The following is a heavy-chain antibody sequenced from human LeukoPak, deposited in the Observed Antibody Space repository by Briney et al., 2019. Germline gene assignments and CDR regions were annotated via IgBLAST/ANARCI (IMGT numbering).Heavy chain of an antibody. J-gene: IGHJ4*02. V-gene: IGHV1-2*02. D-gene: IGHD4-11*01. CDR2: INPNSGGT. Sequence: GASVKVSCKASGYTFTGYYMHWVRQAPGQGLEWMGWINPNSGGTNYAQKFQGRVTMTRDTSISTAYMELSTLRSDDTAVYYCARGKRGMTTVTTYYFDYWGQGTLVTVSS. CDR3: ARGKRGMTTVTTYYFDY. CDR1: GYTFTGYY.